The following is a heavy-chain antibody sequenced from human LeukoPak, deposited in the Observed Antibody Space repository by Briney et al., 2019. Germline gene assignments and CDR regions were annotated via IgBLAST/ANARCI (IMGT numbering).Heavy chain of an antibody. Sequence: PSETLSLTCTVSGGSISSGDYYWSWIRQPPGKGLEWIGYIYYSGSTNYNPSLKSRVTISVDTSKNQFSLKLSSVTAADTAVYYCARDGGDYDFWSGYYQLGNAFDIWGQGTMVTVSS. CDR3: ARDGGDYDFWSGYYQLGNAFDI. CDR2: IYYSGST. D-gene: IGHD3-3*01. J-gene: IGHJ3*02. V-gene: IGHV4-61*08. CDR1: GGSISSGDYY.